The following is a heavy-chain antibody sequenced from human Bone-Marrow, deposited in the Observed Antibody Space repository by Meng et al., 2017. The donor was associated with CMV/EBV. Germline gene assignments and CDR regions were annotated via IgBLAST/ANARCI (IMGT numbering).Heavy chain of an antibody. CDR3: ARASFLRGMDV. J-gene: IGHJ6*02. D-gene: IGHD3-3*02. Sequence: GESLKISCAASGFTFSNYWMTWVRQAPGKGLEWLANIKHDGGETYYAASVKGRFTISRDNAKKSLFLQMNSLGAEDTAVYYCARASFLRGMDVWGQGTTVTVSS. CDR2: IKHDGGET. V-gene: IGHV3-7*03. CDR1: GFTFSNYW.